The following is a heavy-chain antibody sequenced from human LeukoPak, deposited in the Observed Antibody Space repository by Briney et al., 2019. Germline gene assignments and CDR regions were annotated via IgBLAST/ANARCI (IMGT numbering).Heavy chain of an antibody. D-gene: IGHD4-17*01. V-gene: IGHV3-66*01. CDR2: IYSGGST. CDR1: GFTVSSNY. Sequence: GGSLRLSCAASGFTVSSNYMSWVCQAPGKGLEWVSVIYSGGSTYYADSVKGRFTISRDNSKNTLYLQMNSLRAEGTAVYYCARDSTGYWGQGTLVTVSS. J-gene: IGHJ4*02. CDR3: ARDSTGY.